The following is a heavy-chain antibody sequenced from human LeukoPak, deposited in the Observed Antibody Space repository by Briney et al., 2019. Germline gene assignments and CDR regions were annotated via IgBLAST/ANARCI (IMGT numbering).Heavy chain of an antibody. CDR3: AKKEDTAMVHHYFDY. CDR1: GFTFSSYA. V-gene: IGHV3-23*01. J-gene: IGHJ4*02. CDR2: ISGSGGST. Sequence: GGSLRLSCAASGFTFSSYAMSWVRQAPGRGLEWVSAISGSGGSTYYADSVKGRFTISRDNSKNTLYLQMNSLRAEDTAVYYCAKKEDTAMVHHYFDYWGQGTLVTVSS. D-gene: IGHD5-18*01.